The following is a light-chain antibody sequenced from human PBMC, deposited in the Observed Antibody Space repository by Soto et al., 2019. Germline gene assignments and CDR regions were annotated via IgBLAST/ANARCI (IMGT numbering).Light chain of an antibody. CDR3: SSYSGTNNLL. CDR1: SGDVGGYKY. CDR2: EVS. Sequence: QSVLTQPPSASGSPGQSVTISCTGTSGDVGGYKYVSWYQQHPGKAPKLIISEVSKRPSGVPDRISGSKSGNTASLTVSGLQAEDEAYYYCSSYSGTNNLLFGGGTKLTVL. J-gene: IGLJ2*01. V-gene: IGLV2-8*01.